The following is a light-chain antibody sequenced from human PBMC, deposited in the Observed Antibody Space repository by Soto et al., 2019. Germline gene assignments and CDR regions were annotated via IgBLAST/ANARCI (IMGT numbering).Light chain of an antibody. CDR1: SSDVGAYKY. J-gene: IGLJ3*02. CDR3: TSYVGSDIWV. V-gene: IGLV2-8*01. Sequence: SALTQPPSASGSPGQSVTISCTGTSSDVGAYKYVSWYQQYPGKAPKLMIYGVSKRPSGVPDRFSGSKSGNTASLTVSGLQAEDEADYYCTSYVGSDIWVFGGGTKLTVL. CDR2: GVS.